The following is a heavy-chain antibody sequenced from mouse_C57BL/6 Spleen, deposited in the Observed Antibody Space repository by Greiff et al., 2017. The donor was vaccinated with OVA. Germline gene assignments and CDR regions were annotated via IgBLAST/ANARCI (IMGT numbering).Heavy chain of an antibody. V-gene: IGHV2-5*01. J-gene: IGHJ1*03. CDR3: AKNWDDWYFDV. CDR2: IWRGGST. CDR1: GFSLTSYG. D-gene: IGHD4-1*01. Sequence: VKLVESGPGLVQPSQSLSITCTVSGFSLTSYGVHWVRQSPGKGLEWLGVIWRGGSTDYNAAFMSRLSITKDNSKSQVFFKMNSLQADDTAIYYCAKNWDDWYFDVWGTGTTVTVSS.